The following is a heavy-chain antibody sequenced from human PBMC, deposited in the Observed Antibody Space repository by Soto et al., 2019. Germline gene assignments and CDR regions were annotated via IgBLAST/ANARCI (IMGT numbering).Heavy chain of an antibody. D-gene: IGHD3-3*02. V-gene: IGHV1-18*01. CDR3: ARQHGPTTSEHSFDP. Sequence: VHLVQSGVEVKTPGASVKVSCQASGYTFFTYDITWVRQAPGQGLEWLGWISTYSGDTKYAQKFQGRVTMPTDTSTATAYLELRSLRSDDTAVYYCARQHGPTTSEHSFDPWVQGTLVTVSS. CDR1: GYTFFTYD. CDR2: ISTYSGDT. J-gene: IGHJ5*02.